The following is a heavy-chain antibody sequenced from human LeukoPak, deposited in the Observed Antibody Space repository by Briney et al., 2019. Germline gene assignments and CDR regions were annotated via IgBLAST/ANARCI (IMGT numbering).Heavy chain of an antibody. CDR1: GFTFSSYW. Sequence: GGSLRLSCAAAGFTFSSYWMSWVRQAPGKGLEWVANIKQDGSEKYYVDSVKGRFTISRDNAKNSLYLQMNSLRAEDTAVYYCARGDFDYDILTGSGFMDVWGQGTTVTVSS. CDR2: IKQDGSEK. J-gene: IGHJ6*02. CDR3: ARGDFDYDILTGSGFMDV. D-gene: IGHD3-9*01. V-gene: IGHV3-7*01.